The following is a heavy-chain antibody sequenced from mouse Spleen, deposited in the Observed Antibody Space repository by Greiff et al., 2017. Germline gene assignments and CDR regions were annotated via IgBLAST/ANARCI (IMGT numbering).Heavy chain of an antibody. Sequence: EVMLVESGGGLVKPGGSLKLSCAASGFTFSDYGMHWVRQAPEKGLEWVAYISSGSSTIYYADTVKGRFTISRDNAKNTLFLQMTSLRSEDTAMYYCARRHYYGSSSYAMDYWGQGTSVTVSS. CDR3: ARRHYYGSSSYAMDY. J-gene: IGHJ4*01. D-gene: IGHD1-1*01. V-gene: IGHV5-17*01. CDR2: ISSGSSTI. CDR1: GFTFSDYG.